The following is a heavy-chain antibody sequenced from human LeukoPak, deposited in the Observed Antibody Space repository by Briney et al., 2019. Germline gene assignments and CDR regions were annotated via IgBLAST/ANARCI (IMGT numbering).Heavy chain of an antibody. J-gene: IGHJ5*02. Sequence: SETLSLTCAVYGGSFSGYYWSWIRQPPGKGLEWIGEINHRGSTNYNPSLKSRVTVSLDTSKNQFSLKLSSVTAADTAVYYCAIDLGENWFDPWGQGTLVTVSS. CDR2: INHRGST. V-gene: IGHV4-34*01. CDR1: GGSFSGYY. D-gene: IGHD3-9*01. CDR3: AIDLGENWFDP.